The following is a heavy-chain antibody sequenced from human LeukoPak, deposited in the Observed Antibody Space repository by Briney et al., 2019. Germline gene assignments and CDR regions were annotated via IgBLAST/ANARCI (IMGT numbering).Heavy chain of an antibody. CDR1: GASVSSASY. D-gene: IGHD1-26*01. J-gene: IGHJ5*02. CDR2: IYNGVNT. CDR3: ARSRAFNSGAFDP. V-gene: IGHV4-61*01. Sequence: SETLSLTCTVSGASVSSASYWSWIRQPPGKGVEWIAHIYNGVNTNYNPSLKSRVTISVDTSKNQFSLRLNSVTAADTAVYYCARSRAFNSGAFDPWGQGSLVTVSS.